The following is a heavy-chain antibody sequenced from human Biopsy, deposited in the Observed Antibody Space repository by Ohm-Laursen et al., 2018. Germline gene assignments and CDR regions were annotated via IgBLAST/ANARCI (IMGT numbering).Heavy chain of an antibody. J-gene: IGHJ4*02. V-gene: IGHV4-59*01. Sequence: GTLSLTCTVSGDSLSSYFWSWIRQPPGKGLEWIGFIHNIGSTDHNPSLKSRVTVSMDVSNNDFSLKLTSVTAADTAVYYCARALGGYDLSAYYIDSWGQGTLVTVSS. CDR3: ARALGGYDLSAYYIDS. CDR2: IHNIGST. D-gene: IGHD3-22*01. CDR1: GDSLSSYF.